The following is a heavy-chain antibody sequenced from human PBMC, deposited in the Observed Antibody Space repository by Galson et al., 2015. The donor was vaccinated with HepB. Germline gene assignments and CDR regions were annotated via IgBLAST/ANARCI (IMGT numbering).Heavy chain of an antibody. Sequence: SETLSLTCTVSGGSISTYYWSWIRQPAGKGLEWIGRIYSSGSTNYNPSLKSRVTISRDTANNQFSLKLSSVTAADTALYYCAKWPDSWGQGTPVTVSS. CDR1: GGSISTYY. CDR3: AKWPDS. V-gene: IGHV4-4*07. D-gene: IGHD2-8*01. CDR2: IYSSGST. J-gene: IGHJ4*02.